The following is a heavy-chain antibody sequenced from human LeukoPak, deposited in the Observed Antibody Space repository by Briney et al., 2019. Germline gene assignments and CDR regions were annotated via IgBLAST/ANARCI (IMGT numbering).Heavy chain of an antibody. Sequence: SETLSLTCTVSGGFISSGGYYWSWIRQPPGKGLEWIGYIYHSGSTYYNPSLKSRVTISVDRSKNQFSLKLSSVTAADTAVYYCARAWESSLNWFDPWGQGTLVTVSS. CDR3: ARAWESSLNWFDP. CDR2: IYHSGST. D-gene: IGHD1-26*01. V-gene: IGHV4-30-2*01. J-gene: IGHJ5*02. CDR1: GGFISSGGYY.